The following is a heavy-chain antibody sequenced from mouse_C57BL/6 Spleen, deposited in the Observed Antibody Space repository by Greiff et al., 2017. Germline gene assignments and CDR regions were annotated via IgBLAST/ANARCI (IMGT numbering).Heavy chain of an antibody. CDR2: INYDGSST. CDR3: ARDGDYDRGYAMDY. J-gene: IGHJ4*01. Sequence: EVQRVESEGGLVQPGSSMKLSCTASGFTFSDYYMAWVRQVPEKGLEWVANINYDGSSTYYLDSLKSRFIISRDNAKNILYLQMSSLKSEDTATYYCARDGDYDRGYAMDYWGQGTSVTVSS. V-gene: IGHV5-16*01. CDR1: GFTFSDYY. D-gene: IGHD2-4*01.